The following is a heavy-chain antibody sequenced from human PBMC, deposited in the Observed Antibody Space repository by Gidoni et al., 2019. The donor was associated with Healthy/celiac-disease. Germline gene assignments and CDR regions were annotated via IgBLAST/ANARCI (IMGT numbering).Heavy chain of an antibody. J-gene: IGHJ4*02. V-gene: IGHV3-48*03. Sequence: EVQLVASGGGLVQPGGSLRLSRAHSGFTFSSYEMNWVRQAPGKGLEWVSYISSSGSTIYYADSVKGRFTISRDNAKNSLYLQMNSLRAEDTAVYYCARAFYYDSTPVYWGQGTLVTVSS. CDR2: ISSSGSTI. CDR3: ARAFYYDSTPVY. CDR1: GFTFSSYE. D-gene: IGHD3-22*01.